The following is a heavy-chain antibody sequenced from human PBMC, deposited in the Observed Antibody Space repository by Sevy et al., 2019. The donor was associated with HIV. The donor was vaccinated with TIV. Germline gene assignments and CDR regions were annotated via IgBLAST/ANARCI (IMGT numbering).Heavy chain of an antibody. CDR3: AKDRGRISHYGMDV. J-gene: IGHJ6*02. D-gene: IGHD3-10*01. CDR1: GFTFSSHA. CDR2: VSGSAISGSASST. Sequence: GGSLRLSCAASGFTFSSHAMSWVRQAPGKGLEWVSAVSGSAISGSASSTYYADSVKGRFTISRDNFKNKLYLQMNSLRAEDTALYYCAKDRGRISHYGMDVWGQGTTVTVSS. V-gene: IGHV3-23*01.